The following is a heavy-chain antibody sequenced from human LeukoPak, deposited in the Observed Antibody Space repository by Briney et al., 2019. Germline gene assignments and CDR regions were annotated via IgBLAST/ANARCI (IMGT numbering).Heavy chain of an antibody. D-gene: IGHD3-3*01. Sequence: GGSLRLSCAASGFTFSDYYMSWIRQAPGKGLEWVSYISSSGSTIHYADSVKGRFTISRDNAKNSLYLQMNSLRAEDTAVYYCARRLLEPYYFDYWGQGTLVTVSS. CDR2: ISSSGSTI. CDR1: GFTFSDYY. CDR3: ARRLLEPYYFDY. V-gene: IGHV3-11*01. J-gene: IGHJ4*02.